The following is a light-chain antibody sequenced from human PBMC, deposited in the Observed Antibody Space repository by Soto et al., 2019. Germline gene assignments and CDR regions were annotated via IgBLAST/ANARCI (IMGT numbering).Light chain of an antibody. J-gene: IGKJ4*01. Sequence: DIQMTQSPYSLSASVGDRVTLTCRASQSISTYLNWYQQKPGKAPELLIYGASSLQSGVPSRFTGSGSGTDFTLTISSLQPEDFATYYCQQSYTTPLTFGGGTNVEIK. CDR3: QQSYTTPLT. CDR1: QSISTY. V-gene: IGKV1-39*01. CDR2: GAS.